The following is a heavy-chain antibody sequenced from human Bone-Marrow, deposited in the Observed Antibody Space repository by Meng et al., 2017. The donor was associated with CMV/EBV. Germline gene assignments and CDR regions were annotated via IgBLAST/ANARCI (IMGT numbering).Heavy chain of an antibody. Sequence: SVKVSCKASGYTFTSYDINWVRQAPGQGLEWMGGIIPIFGTANYAQKFQGRVTITTDESTSTAYMELSSLRSEDTAVYYCATRGYCSSTSCYDYYYYGMDVWGQGTTVTVSS. CDR2: IIPIFGTA. CDR1: GYTFTSYD. CDR3: ATRGYCSSTSCYDYYYYGMDV. D-gene: IGHD2-2*01. J-gene: IGHJ6*02. V-gene: IGHV1-69*05.